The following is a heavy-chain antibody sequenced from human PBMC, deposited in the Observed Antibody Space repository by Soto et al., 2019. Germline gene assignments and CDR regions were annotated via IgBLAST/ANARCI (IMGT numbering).Heavy chain of an antibody. Sequence: WDTLALTCPFSGCSISSYDWILIRQPPGKGLEWIGYIYYSGSTNYNPSLKSRVTISVDTSKNQFSLKLSSVTAADTAVYYCARVRSYMLFDYWGQGTLVTVSS. V-gene: IGHV4-59*01. CDR2: IYYSGST. J-gene: IGHJ4*02. CDR1: GCSISSYD. D-gene: IGHD1-26*01. CDR3: ARVRSYMLFDY.